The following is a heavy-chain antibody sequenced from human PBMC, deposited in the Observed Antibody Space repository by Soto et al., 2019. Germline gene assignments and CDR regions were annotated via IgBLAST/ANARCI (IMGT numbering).Heavy chain of an antibody. CDR2: ISAYNGNT. CDR1: GYTFTSYG. V-gene: IGHV1-18*01. D-gene: IGHD3-10*01. Sequence: QVQLVQSGAEVKKPGASVKVSCKASGYTFTSYGISWVRQAPGQGLEWMGWISAYNGNTNYAQKLQGRVTMTTDTPASTADMERRSLRLEDTAVYYCARDPAGSGSYYNVGGGGGMDVWGQGPTVTVSS. J-gene: IGHJ6*02. CDR3: ARDPAGSGSYYNVGGGGGMDV.